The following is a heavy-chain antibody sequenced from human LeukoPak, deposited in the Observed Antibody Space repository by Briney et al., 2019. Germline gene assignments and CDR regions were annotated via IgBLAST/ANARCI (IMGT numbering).Heavy chain of an antibody. CDR3: ASTHYDILTGFDP. Sequence: SETLSLTCTVSGGSISSSSYYWGWIRQPPGKGLEWIGYIYYSGSTNYNPSLKSRVTISVDTSKNQFSLKLSSVTAADTAVYYCASTHYDILTGFDPWGQGTLVTVSS. CDR1: GGSISSSSYY. V-gene: IGHV4-61*05. D-gene: IGHD3-9*01. CDR2: IYYSGST. J-gene: IGHJ5*02.